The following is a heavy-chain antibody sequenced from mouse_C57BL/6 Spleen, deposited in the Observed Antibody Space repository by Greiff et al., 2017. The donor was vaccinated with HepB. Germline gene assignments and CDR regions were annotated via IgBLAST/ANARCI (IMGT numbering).Heavy chain of an antibody. Sequence: VQLQQSGPELAKPGASVKISCKASGYAFSSSWMNWVKQRSGKGLEGIGRVYPGDGDTKYNGKFKGKATLTADKSSSTAYMHLSSRTSEDSAVYFCARSRASSAMDFWGQGTSVTVSS. CDR3: ARSRASSAMDF. D-gene: IGHD3-3*01. V-gene: IGHV1-82*01. CDR1: GYAFSSSW. CDR2: VYPGDGDT. J-gene: IGHJ4*01.